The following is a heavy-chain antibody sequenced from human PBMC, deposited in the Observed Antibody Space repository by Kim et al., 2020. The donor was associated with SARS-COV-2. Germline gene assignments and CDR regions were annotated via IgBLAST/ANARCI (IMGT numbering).Heavy chain of an antibody. V-gene: IGHV3-73*01. CDR3: TTLGDYYYYGMDV. D-gene: IGHD2-15*01. J-gene: IGHJ6*02. Sequence: ANQAAVTGRFTISRADSKNTAYLQMNSLKPEDTAVYYCTTLGDYYYYGMDVWGQGTTVTVSS.